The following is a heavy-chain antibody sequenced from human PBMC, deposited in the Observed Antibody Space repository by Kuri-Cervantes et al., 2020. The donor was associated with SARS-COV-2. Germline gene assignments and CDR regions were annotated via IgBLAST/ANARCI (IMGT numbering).Heavy chain of an antibody. CDR2: ISSSGSTI. CDR3: AREGGDYGDYYYYGMDV. Sequence: GGSLRLSCAASGFTFSSYEMNWVRQAPGEGLEWVSYISSSGSTIYYADSVKGRFAISRDNAKNSLYLQMNSLRAEDTAVYYCAREGGDYGDYYYYGMDVWGQGTTVTVS. V-gene: IGHV3-48*03. CDR1: GFTFSSYE. J-gene: IGHJ6*02. D-gene: IGHD4-17*01.